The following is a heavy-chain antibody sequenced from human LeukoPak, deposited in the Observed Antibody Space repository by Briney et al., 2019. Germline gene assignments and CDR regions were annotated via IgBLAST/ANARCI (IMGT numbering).Heavy chain of an antibody. CDR3: AKDREGIQLWLRGFDY. CDR2: ISYDGSNK. D-gene: IGHD5-18*01. J-gene: IGHJ4*02. V-gene: IGHV3-30*18. Sequence: GGSLRLSCAVSGFTFSSDGMHCGRQAPAKGLEWGAVISYDGSNKYYADSVKGRFTISRDNSKNTLYLQMNSLRAEDTAVYYCAKDREGIQLWLRGFDYWGQGTLVTVSS. CDR1: GFTFSSDG.